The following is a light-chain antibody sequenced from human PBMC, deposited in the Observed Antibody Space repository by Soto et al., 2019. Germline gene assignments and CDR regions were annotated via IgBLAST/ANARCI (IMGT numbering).Light chain of an antibody. Sequence: EVVLTQSPATLSLSPGERATLSCRASQNVRAFLDWYQQKPGQAPRLLIYAASNRATGIPDRFSGSGSGTDFTLTISSLEPEDFAVYYCQQHSYWPPWTLGQGTRVEIQ. CDR2: AAS. CDR3: QQHSYWPPWT. V-gene: IGKV3-11*01. CDR1: QNVRAF. J-gene: IGKJ1*01.